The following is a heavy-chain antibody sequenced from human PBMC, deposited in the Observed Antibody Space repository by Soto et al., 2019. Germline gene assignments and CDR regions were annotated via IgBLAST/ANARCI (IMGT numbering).Heavy chain of an antibody. D-gene: IGHD3-10*01. Sequence: GGSLRLSCAASGFTFSSYWMHWVRQAPGKGLVWVSRINSDGSSTSYADSVKGRFTISRDNAKNTLYLQMNSLRAEDTAVYYCARDAALWFCESYYYYYGMDVWGQRTTVTVSS. CDR3: ARDAALWFCESYYYYYGMDV. CDR1: GFTFSSYW. CDR2: INSDGSST. J-gene: IGHJ6*02. V-gene: IGHV3-74*01.